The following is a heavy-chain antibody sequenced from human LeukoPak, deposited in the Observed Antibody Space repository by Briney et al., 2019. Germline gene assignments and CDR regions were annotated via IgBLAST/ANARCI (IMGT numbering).Heavy chain of an antibody. J-gene: IGHJ6*02. CDR1: GYTFTSYY. CDR2: INPSGGST. Sequence: ASVKVSCKASGYTFTSYYMHWVRQAPGQGLEWMGIINPSGGSTSYAQKFQGRVTMTRDASTSTVYMELSSLRSEDTAVYYCARSDWSFDWLLYYYGMDVWGQGTTVTVSS. V-gene: IGHV1-46*01. CDR3: ARSDWSFDWLLYYYGMDV. D-gene: IGHD3-9*01.